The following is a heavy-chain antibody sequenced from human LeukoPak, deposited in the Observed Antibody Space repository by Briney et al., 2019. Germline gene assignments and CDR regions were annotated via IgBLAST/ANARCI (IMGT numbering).Heavy chain of an antibody. J-gene: IGHJ4*02. CDR1: GFPFSSYA. CDR2: VRGGGGTT. Sequence: GGSLRLSCAASGFPFSSYAMSWVRQAPGKGLEWVAGVRGGGGTTYYADSVKGWFTISRDNSKNTLYLQMNSLRVEDTAVYYCAKVDRQFCTRTSCYQFDCWGQGTLVTVSS. D-gene: IGHD2-2*01. V-gene: IGHV3-23*01. CDR3: AKVDRQFCTRTSCYQFDC.